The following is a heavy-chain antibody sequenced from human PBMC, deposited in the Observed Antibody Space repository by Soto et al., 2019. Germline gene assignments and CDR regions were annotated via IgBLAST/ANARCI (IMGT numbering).Heavy chain of an antibody. V-gene: IGHV1-18*01. CDR3: ASGDYYDSSGYYPDFDY. Sequence: QVQLVQSGAEVKKPGASVKVSCKASGYTFTSYGISWVRQAPGQGLEWMGWISAYNGNTNYAQKLQGRVTMTTDTSTSTAYMELRRLRSDDTAVYYCASGDYYDSSGYYPDFDYWGQGTLVTVSS. J-gene: IGHJ4*02. D-gene: IGHD3-22*01. CDR2: ISAYNGNT. CDR1: GYTFTSYG.